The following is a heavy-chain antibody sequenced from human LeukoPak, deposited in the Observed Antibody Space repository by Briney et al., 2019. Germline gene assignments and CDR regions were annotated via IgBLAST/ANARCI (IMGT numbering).Heavy chain of an antibody. V-gene: IGHV4-34*03. CDR2: INHSGST. CDR3: FGYDFWSGNVDGMDV. J-gene: IGHJ6*02. Sequence: PSETLSLTCAVYGGSFSGYYWSWIRQPPGKGLEWIGEINHSGSTNYNPSLKSRVTISVDTSKNQFSLKLSSVTAADTAVYYCFGYDFWSGNVDGMDVWGQGTTVTVSS. CDR1: GGSFSGYY. D-gene: IGHD3-3*01.